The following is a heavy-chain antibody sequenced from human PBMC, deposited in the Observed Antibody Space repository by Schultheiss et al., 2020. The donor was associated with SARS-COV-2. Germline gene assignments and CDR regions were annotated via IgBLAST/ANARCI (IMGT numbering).Heavy chain of an antibody. V-gene: IGHV4-39*07. Sequence: SETLSLTCTVSGGSISSSSYYWGWIRQPPGKGLEWIGSIYYSGSTNYNPSLKSRVTISVDTSKNQFSLKLSSVTAADTAVYYCARGWGSSVIDYWGQGTLVTVSS. J-gene: IGHJ4*02. CDR3: ARGWGSSVIDY. CDR1: GGSISSSSYY. D-gene: IGHD2-2*01. CDR2: IYYSGST.